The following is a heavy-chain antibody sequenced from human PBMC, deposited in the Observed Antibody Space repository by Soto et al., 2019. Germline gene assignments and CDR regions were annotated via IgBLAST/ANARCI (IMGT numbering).Heavy chain of an antibody. V-gene: IGHV3-7*03. CDR2: IKQDGGEK. CDR3: VRDQLILPADDFSYGVDV. D-gene: IGHD2-8*01. Sequence: EVQLVESGGGSVQPGESLRLSCVASGFSFNMYWMSWIRQAPGKGLEWVARIKQDGGEKYYVDSVKGRFTVSRDNAKNSLHLQLHSVSADDAGIYHCVRDQLILPADDFSYGVDVWGQGTTVTVSS. CDR1: GFSFNMYW. J-gene: IGHJ6*02.